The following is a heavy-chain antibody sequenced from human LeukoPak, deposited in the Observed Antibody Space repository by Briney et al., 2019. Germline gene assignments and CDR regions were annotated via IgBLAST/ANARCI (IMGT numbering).Heavy chain of an antibody. D-gene: IGHD3-10*01. J-gene: IGHJ4*02. CDR2: VYYSGST. V-gene: IGHV4-59*01. CDR1: GASFEHYF. CDR3: ASHRRSHGSEY. Sequence: SETLSLTCTVSGASFEHYFWSWIRQPPGRGLEWIGYVYYSGSTDYSPSLKNRLTISADTSKNQLSLKLNSVTAADTAAYYCASHRRSHGSEYWGQGTLVTVSS.